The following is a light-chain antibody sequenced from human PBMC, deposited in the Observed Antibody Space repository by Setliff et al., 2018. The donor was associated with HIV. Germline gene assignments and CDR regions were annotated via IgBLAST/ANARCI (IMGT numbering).Light chain of an antibody. CDR3: SSYTSSSTLV. V-gene: IGLV2-14*03. CDR2: DVS. CDR1: SSDIGAYNY. Sequence: QSALTQPASVSGSPGQSITISCTGTSSDIGAYNYVSWYQHHPGKAPKLIMYDVSNRPSGVSNRFSGSKSGNTASLTISGLQAEDEADYYCSSYTSSSTLVFGTGTKVTVL. J-gene: IGLJ1*01.